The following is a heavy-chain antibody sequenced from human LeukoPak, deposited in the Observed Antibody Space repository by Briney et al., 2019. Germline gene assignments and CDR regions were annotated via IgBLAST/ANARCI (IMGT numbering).Heavy chain of an antibody. CDR3: ARARANYGPRDNWSDP. V-gene: IGHV4-4*02. CDR2: IYHSGST. J-gene: IGHJ5*02. Sequence: SGTLSLTCAVSGGSISSSNWWSWVRQPPGKGLEWIGEIYHSGSTNYNPSLKSRVTISVDKSKNQFSLKLSSVTAADTAVYYCARARANYGPRDNWSDPWGQGTLVTVSS. CDR1: GGSISSSNW. D-gene: IGHD4/OR15-4a*01.